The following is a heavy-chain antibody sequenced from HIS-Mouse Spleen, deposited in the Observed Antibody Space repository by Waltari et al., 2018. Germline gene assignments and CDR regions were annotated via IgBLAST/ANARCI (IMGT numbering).Heavy chain of an antibody. V-gene: IGHV1-8*01. CDR2: MNPNSGNT. CDR3: ASYFYSSSDDAFDI. J-gene: IGHJ3*02. Sequence: VQLVQSGAEVKNPVASVKVSCIASGYTFTSYDSNWVRQATGQGLEWKGWMNPNSGNTGYAQKFQGRVTMTRNTSISTAYMELSSLRSEDTAVYYCASYFYSSSDDAFDIWGQGTMVTVSS. D-gene: IGHD6-6*01. CDR1: GYTFTSYD.